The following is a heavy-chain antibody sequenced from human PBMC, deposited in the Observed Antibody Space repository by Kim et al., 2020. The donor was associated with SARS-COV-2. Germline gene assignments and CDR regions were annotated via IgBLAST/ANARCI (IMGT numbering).Heavy chain of an antibody. CDR3: AKDSYYDFWSGSGPGGMDV. D-gene: IGHD3-3*01. V-gene: IGHV3-9*01. CDR1: GFIFDDYA. J-gene: IGHJ6*02. CDR2: IGWTSADI. Sequence: GGSLRLSCAASGFIFDDYAMHWVRQAPGKGLEWVSGIGWTSADIGYAASVKGRFTISRDNAKNSLYLQMNRLRAEDTALYYCAKDSYYDFWSGSGPGGMDVWGQGTTVTVSS.